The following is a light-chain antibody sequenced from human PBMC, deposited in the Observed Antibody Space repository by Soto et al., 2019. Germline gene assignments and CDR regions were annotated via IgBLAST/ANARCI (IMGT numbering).Light chain of an antibody. Sequence: QSVLIQPPSASGTPGQRVTISCSGSSSNVATNTVNWYQQLPGAAPKVLVYSNNQRPSGVPDRFSGSKSGTSASLAISGLQSEDEADYYGAAWDDDVDGVLFGGGTKLTVL. CDR1: SSNVATNT. J-gene: IGLJ2*01. CDR2: SNN. CDR3: AAWDDDVDGVL. V-gene: IGLV1-44*01.